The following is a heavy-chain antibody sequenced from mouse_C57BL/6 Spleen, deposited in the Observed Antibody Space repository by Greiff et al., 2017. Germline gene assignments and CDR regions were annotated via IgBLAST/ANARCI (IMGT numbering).Heavy chain of an antibody. Sequence: QVQLKQSGAELVRPGASVTLSCKASGYTFTDYEMHWVKQTPVHGLEWIGAIDPETGGTAYNQKFKGKAILTADKSSSTAYMKLRSLTSEDSAVYYCTRDGFDCWGKGTTLTVSS. CDR1: GYTFTDYE. CDR2: IDPETGGT. CDR3: TRDGFDC. J-gene: IGHJ2*01. V-gene: IGHV1-15*01. D-gene: IGHD1-1*01.